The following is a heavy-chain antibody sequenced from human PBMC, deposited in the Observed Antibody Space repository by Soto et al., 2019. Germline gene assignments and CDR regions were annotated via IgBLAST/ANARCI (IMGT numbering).Heavy chain of an antibody. CDR1: GFTFSSYA. V-gene: IGHV3-23*01. CDR3: AKENGYGSSWFEFDY. Sequence: EVQLLESGGGLVQPGGSLRLSCAASGFTFSSYAMSWVRQAPGKGLEWVSAISGSGGSTYYADSVKGRFTISRDNSKNTRYLQMTSLRAEDTAVYYCAKENGYGSSWFEFDYWGQGTLVTVSS. J-gene: IGHJ4*02. D-gene: IGHD6-13*01. CDR2: ISGSGGST.